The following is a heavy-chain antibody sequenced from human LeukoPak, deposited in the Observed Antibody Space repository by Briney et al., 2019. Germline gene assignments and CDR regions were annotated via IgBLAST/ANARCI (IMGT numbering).Heavy chain of an antibody. CDR3: ARGRYYGSGSLFFDY. CDR1: GFTFSSYW. J-gene: IGHJ4*02. CDR2: IKQDGSEK. Sequence: GGSLRLSCAASGFTFSSYWMSWVRQAPGKGLEYVANIKQDGSEKYHVDSVKGRFTISRDNAKNSLYLQMNSLRAEDTAVYYCARGRYYGSGSLFFDYWGQGTLVTVSS. D-gene: IGHD3-10*01. V-gene: IGHV3-7*04.